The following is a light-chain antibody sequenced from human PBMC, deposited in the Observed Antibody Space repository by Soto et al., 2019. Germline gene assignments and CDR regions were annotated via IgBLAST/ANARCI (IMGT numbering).Light chain of an antibody. Sequence: DIQMTQSPSTLSASVGDRVTITCRASQTISTWLAWYQQKPGKAPKLLIYKASSLESGVPSRCSGSGSGTEFTLTFSSLQPDDLATYYWEQYNTYPWTCGQGTEVEIE. CDR3: EQYNTYPWT. J-gene: IGKJ1*01. CDR2: KAS. V-gene: IGKV1-5*03. CDR1: QTISTW.